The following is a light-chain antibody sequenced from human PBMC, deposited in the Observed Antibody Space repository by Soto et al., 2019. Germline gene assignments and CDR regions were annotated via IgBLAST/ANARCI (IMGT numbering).Light chain of an antibody. Sequence: ALQLTQSPSSLSASVGDRVTITCRASQGISSALAWYQQKSGKAPKLLIYDASSLESGVPSRFSGSGSGTDFTLTISSLQPEDFATYYCQHFNSLPYTFGQGTKLEIK. V-gene: IGKV1-13*02. CDR2: DAS. CDR3: QHFNSLPYT. CDR1: QGISSA. J-gene: IGKJ2*01.